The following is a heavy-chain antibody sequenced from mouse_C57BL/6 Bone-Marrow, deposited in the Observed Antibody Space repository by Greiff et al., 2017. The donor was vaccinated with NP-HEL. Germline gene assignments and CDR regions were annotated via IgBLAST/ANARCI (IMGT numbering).Heavy chain of an antibody. J-gene: IGHJ4*01. CDR3: ARDPSITTVPPRDAMDY. V-gene: IGHV1-78*01. CDR2: IYPGDGST. Sequence: VQLQQSDAELVKPGASVKISCTVSGYTFTDHTIHWMRQRPEQGLEWIGYIYPGDGSTKYNEKFKGKATLTADKSSSTAFMQLTSLTSEDSAVYFCARDPSITTVPPRDAMDYWGQGTSVTVSS. D-gene: IGHD1-1*01. CDR1: GYTFTDHT.